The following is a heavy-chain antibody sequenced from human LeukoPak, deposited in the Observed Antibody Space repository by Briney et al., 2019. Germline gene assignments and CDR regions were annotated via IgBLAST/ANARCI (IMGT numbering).Heavy chain of an antibody. J-gene: IGHJ4*02. CDR1: GGSISSSAYY. Sequence: SETLSLTCTVSGGSISSSAYYWGRIRQPPGKGLEWIGNIYYSGTLKSRVTISIDTSKNQFSLKLRSVTAADTAVYYCARHRIATPGGYFDYWGQGTLVTVSA. CDR3: ARHRIATPGGYFDY. D-gene: IGHD6-13*01. CDR2: IYYSGT. V-gene: IGHV4-39*01.